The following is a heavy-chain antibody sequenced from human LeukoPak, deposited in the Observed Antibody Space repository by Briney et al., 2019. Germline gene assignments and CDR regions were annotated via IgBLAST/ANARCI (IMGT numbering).Heavy chain of an antibody. Sequence: SETPSLTCKVSGGSISTYYWSWFRQPPGKGLEWIGYIYNSGSATYNPSLKSRVTISVDTSKNQFSLKLTSVSTTDTAVYYCARHGSGWSFDYWGQGVLVTVSS. D-gene: IGHD6-19*01. CDR3: ARHGSGWSFDY. CDR1: GGSISTYY. V-gene: IGHV4-59*01. J-gene: IGHJ4*02. CDR2: IYNSGSA.